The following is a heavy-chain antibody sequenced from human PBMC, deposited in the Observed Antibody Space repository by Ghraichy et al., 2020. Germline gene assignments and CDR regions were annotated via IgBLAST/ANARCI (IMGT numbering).Heavy chain of an antibody. CDR2: IYYSGST. CDR1: GGSISSSSYY. V-gene: IGHV4-39*01. D-gene: IGHD6-13*01. J-gene: IGHJ3*02. CDR3: ARHSSSWDDAFDI. Sequence: SETLSLTCTVSGGSISSSSYYWGWIRQPPGKGLEWIGSIYYSGSTYYNPSLKSRVTISVDTSKNQFSLKLSSVTAADTAVYYCARHSSSWDDAFDIWCQGTMVTVSS.